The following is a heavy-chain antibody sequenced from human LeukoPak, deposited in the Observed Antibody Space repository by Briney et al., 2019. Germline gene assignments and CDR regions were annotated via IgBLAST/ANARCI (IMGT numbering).Heavy chain of an antibody. CDR3: ARDIAYYYDSSGYRTPRSIDAFDI. Sequence: SETLSLTCAVYGGSFSGYYWSWIRQPPGKGLEWIGEINHSGSTNYNPSLKSRVTMSVDTSKNQFSLKLSSVTAADTAVYYCARDIAYYYDSSGYRTPRSIDAFDIWGQGTMVTVSS. D-gene: IGHD3-22*01. V-gene: IGHV4-34*01. CDR1: GGSFSGYY. CDR2: INHSGST. J-gene: IGHJ3*02.